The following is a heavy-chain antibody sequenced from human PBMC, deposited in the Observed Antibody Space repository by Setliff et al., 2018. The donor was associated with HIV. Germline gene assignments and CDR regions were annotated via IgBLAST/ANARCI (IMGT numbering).Heavy chain of an antibody. CDR3: ARGFYSRF. J-gene: IGHJ4*02. Sequence: SETLSLTCAVYGGSFSGHYWSWIRQPPGKGLDWIGEIDHTGSTNYNPSLKSRVTISVDTSKNQFSLKLSSVTAADAAVYYCARGFYSRFWGQGTLVTVS. D-gene: IGHD2-15*01. CDR2: IDHTGST. CDR1: GGSFSGHY. V-gene: IGHV4-34*01.